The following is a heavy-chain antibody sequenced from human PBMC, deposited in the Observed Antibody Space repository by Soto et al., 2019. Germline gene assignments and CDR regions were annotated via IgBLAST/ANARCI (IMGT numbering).Heavy chain of an antibody. Sequence: GGSLRLSCAASGFTFSSYGMHWVRQAPGKGLEWVAVIWYDGSNKYYADSVKGRFTISRDNSKNTLYLQMNSLRAEDTAVYYCAGGVLLGLSNWFDPWGQGTLVTVSS. CDR1: GFTFSSYG. CDR3: AGGVLLGLSNWFDP. V-gene: IGHV3-33*08. J-gene: IGHJ5*02. CDR2: IWYDGSNK. D-gene: IGHD3-16*02.